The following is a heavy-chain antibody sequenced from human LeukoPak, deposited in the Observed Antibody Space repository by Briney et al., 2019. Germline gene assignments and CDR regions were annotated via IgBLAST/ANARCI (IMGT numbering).Heavy chain of an antibody. V-gene: IGHV3-21*01. CDR3: VRDRDWGFDY. Sequence: AGGSLRLSCAASGFTFSSYSMNWVRQAPGKGLEWVSSISSSSSYIYYADSVKGRFTLSRDNFKNTLSLQMNSLRAEDTAVYYCVRDRDWGFDYWGQGTLVTVPS. J-gene: IGHJ4*02. D-gene: IGHD3/OR15-3a*01. CDR1: GFTFSSYS. CDR2: ISSSSSYI.